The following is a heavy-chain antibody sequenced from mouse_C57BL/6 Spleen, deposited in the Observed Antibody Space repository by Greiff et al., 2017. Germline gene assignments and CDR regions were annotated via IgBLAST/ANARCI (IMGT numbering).Heavy chain of an antibody. CDR1: GFTFSDYG. CDR3: ARTDAMDD. J-gene: IGHJ4*01. V-gene: IGHV5-17*01. Sequence: VKLVESGGGLVKPGGSLKLSCAASGFTFSDYGMHWVRQAPEKGLEWVAYISSGGSTIYYADTVKGRFTISRDNAKNTLSLQMTSLRSEDTAMXYGARTDAMDDWGKGTSVTVSS. CDR2: ISSGGSTI.